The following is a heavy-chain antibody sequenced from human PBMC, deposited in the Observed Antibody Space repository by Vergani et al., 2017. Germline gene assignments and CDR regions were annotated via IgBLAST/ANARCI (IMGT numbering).Heavy chain of an antibody. Sequence: EVQLVESGGGLVKPGGSLRLSCAASGFTFSSYSMNWVRQAPGKGLEWVSYISSSSSTIYYADSVKGRFTISRDNAKNSLYLQMNSLRAEDTAVYYCARDSTPYSSGWPDAFDIWGQGTMVTVSS. J-gene: IGHJ3*02. CDR3: ARDSTPYSSGWPDAFDI. CDR2: ISSSSSTI. D-gene: IGHD6-19*01. CDR1: GFTFSSYS. V-gene: IGHV3-21*05.